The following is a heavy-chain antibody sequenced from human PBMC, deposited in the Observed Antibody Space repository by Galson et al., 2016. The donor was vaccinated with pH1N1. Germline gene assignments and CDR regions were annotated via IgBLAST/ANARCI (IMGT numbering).Heavy chain of an antibody. CDR1: GNTLTDLS. D-gene: IGHD6-13*01. CDR3: AKLSSTSGWYNGWYFDF. CDR2: FYPEDSET. J-gene: IGHJ2*01. V-gene: IGHV1-24*01. Sequence: SVKVSCKVSGNTLTDLSIHWVRRAPGKGLEWMGGFYPEDSETLYTQRLPQRFQGRLAVTEDTSTDTAYLELSSLRPEDTAIYYCAKLSSTSGWYNGWYFDFWGLGTLVTVSS.